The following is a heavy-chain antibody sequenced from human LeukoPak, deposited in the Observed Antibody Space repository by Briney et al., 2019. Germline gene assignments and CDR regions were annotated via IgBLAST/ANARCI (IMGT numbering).Heavy chain of an antibody. CDR2: IYSGGGT. CDR1: GFIVSSDY. Sequence: GGSLRLSCAVSGFIVSSDYMSWVRQAPGKGLEWFSSIYSGGGTYYADSAKGRFTISRDNSKNTLFLQMNSLRAEDTAVYYCARVSDYSSSSGGFDNWGQGTLVTVSS. CDR3: ARVSDYSSSSGGFDN. V-gene: IGHV3-53*01. J-gene: IGHJ4*02. D-gene: IGHD6-6*01.